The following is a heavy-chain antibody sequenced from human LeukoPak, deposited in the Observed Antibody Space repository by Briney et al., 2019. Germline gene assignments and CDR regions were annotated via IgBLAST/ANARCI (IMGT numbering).Heavy chain of an antibody. CDR2: MRGSGGTT. J-gene: IGHJ4*02. D-gene: IGHD6-13*01. CDR1: GFTFSSYA. Sequence: PGGSLRLSCAASGFTFSSYAMSWVRQPPGKGLEWVSAMRGSGGTTYYADSVKGRFALSRDNSRNTLYLQMSSLRTEDTALYYCAKVQQLATIYYFAYWGQGSLVTVSS. CDR3: AKVQQLATIYYFAY. V-gene: IGHV3-23*01.